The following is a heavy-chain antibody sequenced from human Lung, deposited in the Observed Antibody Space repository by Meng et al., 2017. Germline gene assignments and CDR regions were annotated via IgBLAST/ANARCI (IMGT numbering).Heavy chain of an antibody. CDR3: ARGRYSGSFPKNYYYYYYGMDV. D-gene: IGHD1-26*01. V-gene: IGHV1-69*05. CDR2: IIPIFGTA. Sequence: SVKVSCKASGGTFSSYAISWVRQAPGQGLEWMGGIIPIFGTANYAQKFQGRVTITTDESTSTAYMELSSLRSEDTAVYYCARGRYSGSFPKNYYYYYYGMDVWGQGPTVTVSS. CDR1: GGTFSSYA. J-gene: IGHJ6*02.